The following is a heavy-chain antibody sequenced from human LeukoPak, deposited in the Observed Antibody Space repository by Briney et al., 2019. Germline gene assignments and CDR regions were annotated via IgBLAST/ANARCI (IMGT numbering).Heavy chain of an antibody. J-gene: IGHJ4*02. D-gene: IGHD5-18*01. Sequence: SETLSLTCSVSGGSIRDSNYYWGWIRQPPGRGLEWIANIYYSGSTYYNPSLKSRVTISVDTSKNQFSLKLSSVTAADTAVYYCARPSGYSYGYGIDYWGQGTLVTVSS. CDR3: ARPSGYSYGYGIDY. V-gene: IGHV4-39*01. CDR1: GGSIRDSNYY. CDR2: IYYSGST.